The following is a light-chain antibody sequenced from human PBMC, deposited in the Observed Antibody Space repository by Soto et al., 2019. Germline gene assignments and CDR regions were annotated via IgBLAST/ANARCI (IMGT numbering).Light chain of an antibody. J-gene: IGLJ1*01. CDR3: QSYDSTLSARYV. CDR2: EVS. Sequence: QSALTQPASVSGSPGQSITISCTGTSSDVGGYNYVSWFQHHPGKAPKLIIYEVSYRPSGVSARFSGSKSGDTASLTISGLQAEDEADYYCQSYDSTLSARYVFGTGTKLTVL. CDR1: SSDVGGYNY. V-gene: IGLV2-14*01.